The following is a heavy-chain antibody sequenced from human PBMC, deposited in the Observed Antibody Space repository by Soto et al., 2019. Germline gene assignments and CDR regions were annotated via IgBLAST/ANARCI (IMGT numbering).Heavy chain of an antibody. D-gene: IGHD3-16*01. V-gene: IGHV4-30-2*01. CDR1: GGSISSGGYS. Sequence: QLQMQESGSGLVKPSQTLSLTCTVSGGSISSGGYSWSWIRQTPGMGLEWIGYIYPTGKTYYNPSLRNRAPLSIDPSQNQFSLRLTSVTAADTAVYFCARAPPGPAPRWGVWGHGTTVPVSS. CDR2: IYPTGKT. CDR3: ARAPPGPAPRWGV. J-gene: IGHJ6*02.